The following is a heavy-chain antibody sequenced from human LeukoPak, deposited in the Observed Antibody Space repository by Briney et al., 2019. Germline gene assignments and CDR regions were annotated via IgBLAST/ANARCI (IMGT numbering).Heavy chain of an antibody. Sequence: ASVKVSCKASGYTFTSYGISWVRQAPGQGLEWMGWISGYNGNINYVQKLQGRVTMTTDTSTSTVYLELRSLSSDDTAAYYCARDSVRFLEWFSFDYWGQGTLVTVSS. J-gene: IGHJ4*02. V-gene: IGHV1-18*01. CDR2: ISGYNGNI. D-gene: IGHD3-3*01. CDR1: GYTFTSYG. CDR3: ARDSVRFLEWFSFDY.